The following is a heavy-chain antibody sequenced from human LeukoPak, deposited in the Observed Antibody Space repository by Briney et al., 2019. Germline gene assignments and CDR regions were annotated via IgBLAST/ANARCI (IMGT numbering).Heavy chain of an antibody. CDR1: GFTFSSYA. V-gene: IGHV3-23*01. Sequence: GGSLRLSCAASGFTFSSYAMSWVRQAPGKGLEWVSAISGSGGSTYYADSVKGRFTISRDNSKNTLYLQMNSLRAEDMAVYYCAYINDFWSGYRYYFDYWGQGTLVTVSS. J-gene: IGHJ4*02. D-gene: IGHD3-3*01. CDR2: ISGSGGST. CDR3: AYINDFWSGYRYYFDY.